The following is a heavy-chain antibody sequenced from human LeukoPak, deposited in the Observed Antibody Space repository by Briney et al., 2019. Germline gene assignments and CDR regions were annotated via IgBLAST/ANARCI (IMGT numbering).Heavy chain of an antibody. D-gene: IGHD6-19*01. CDR2: IIPIFGTA. CDR1: GGTFSSYA. Sequence: SVKVSCKASGGTFSSYAISWVRRAPGQGLEWMGGIIPIFGTANYAQKFQGRVTITADESTSTAYMELSSLRSEDTAVYYCARDSSGWNDAFDIWGQGTMVTVSS. J-gene: IGHJ3*02. V-gene: IGHV1-69*13. CDR3: ARDSSGWNDAFDI.